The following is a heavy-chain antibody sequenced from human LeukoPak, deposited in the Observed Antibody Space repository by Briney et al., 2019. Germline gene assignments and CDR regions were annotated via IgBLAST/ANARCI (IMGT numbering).Heavy chain of an antibody. Sequence: GGSLRLSCAASGFTFSSYAMSWVRQAPGKGLEWVSGISGSGDNTYYADSVKGRFTISRDNSKNTLYVQVNSPRAEDTAVYYCAKETGSAVGSTDFDYWGQGTLVTVSS. D-gene: IGHD4-17*01. CDR3: AKETGSAVGSTDFDY. V-gene: IGHV3-23*01. J-gene: IGHJ4*02. CDR2: ISGSGDNT. CDR1: GFTFSSYA.